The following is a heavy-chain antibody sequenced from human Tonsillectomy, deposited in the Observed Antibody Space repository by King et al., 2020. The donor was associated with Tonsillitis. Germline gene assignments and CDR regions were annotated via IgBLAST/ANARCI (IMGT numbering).Heavy chain of an antibody. CDR1: GFTFNNAW. J-gene: IGHJ4*02. Sequence: VQLVESGGGLVKPGGSLRLSCAASGFTFNNAWRSWVRQAPGKGLEWVGRIKSAADGGTLGYAAPVKGRFTISRGDSENTLYLQMNRLLTEDTAVYYCAAEGAAAGRWYFDYWGQGTLVTVSS. CDR2: IKSAADGGTL. V-gene: IGHV3-15*01. D-gene: IGHD6-13*01. CDR3: AAEGAAAGRWYFDY.